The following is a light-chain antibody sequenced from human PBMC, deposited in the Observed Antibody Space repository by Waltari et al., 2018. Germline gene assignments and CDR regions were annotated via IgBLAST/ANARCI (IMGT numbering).Light chain of an antibody. CDR3: ATWDDSLNGRV. V-gene: IGLV1-44*01. Sequence: QSVLTQPPSASGTPGQRVTISCSGSSSNIGRDTVNWYQQVPGTAPKPPIYGNDQRPSGVPDRFSGSKSGTSASLAITGLQSEDEADYYCATWDDSLNGRVFGGGTKLTVL. J-gene: IGLJ3*02. CDR2: GND. CDR1: SSNIGRDT.